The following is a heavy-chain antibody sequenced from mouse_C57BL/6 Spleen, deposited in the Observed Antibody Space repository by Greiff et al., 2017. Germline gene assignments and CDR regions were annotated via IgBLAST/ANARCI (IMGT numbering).Heavy chain of an antibody. Sequence: DVKLVESGGGLVKPGGSLKLSCAASGFTFSSYAMSWVRQTPEKRLEWVATISDGGSYTYYPDNVKGRFTISRDNAKNNLYMQMSHLKSEDTAMYYCARDSNYYGSSGYLDVWGTGTTDTVSS. CDR3: ARDSNYYGSSGYLDV. CDR1: GFTFSSYA. J-gene: IGHJ1*03. CDR2: ISDGGSYT. D-gene: IGHD1-1*01. V-gene: IGHV5-4*01.